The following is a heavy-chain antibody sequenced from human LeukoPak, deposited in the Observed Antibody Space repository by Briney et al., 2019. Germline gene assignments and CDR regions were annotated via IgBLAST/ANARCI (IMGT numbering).Heavy chain of an antibody. CDR2: ISSSSSYI. J-gene: IGHJ4*02. CDR1: GFTLSTYW. CDR3: ARVYQTYYYDSSGYYGDY. V-gene: IGHV3-21*01. D-gene: IGHD3-22*01. Sequence: KTGGSLRLSCAASGFTLSTYWMSWVRQAPGKGLEWVSSISSSSSYIYYPDSVKGRFTISRDNAKNSLYLQMNSLRAEDTAVYYCARVYQTYYYDSSGYYGDYWGQGTLVTVSS.